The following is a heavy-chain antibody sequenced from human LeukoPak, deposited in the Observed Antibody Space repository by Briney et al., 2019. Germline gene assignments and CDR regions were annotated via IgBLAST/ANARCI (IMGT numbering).Heavy chain of an antibody. Sequence: SETLSLTCTVSGGSISSSSYYWGWIRQPPGKGLEWIGSIYYSGNTYYNPSLKSRVTISVDTSKNQFSLKLSSVTAADTAVYYCARGAGGFWGQGSLVTVSS. V-gene: IGHV4-39*01. CDR1: GGSISSSSYY. J-gene: IGHJ4*02. CDR3: ARGAGGF. D-gene: IGHD3-16*01. CDR2: IYYSGNT.